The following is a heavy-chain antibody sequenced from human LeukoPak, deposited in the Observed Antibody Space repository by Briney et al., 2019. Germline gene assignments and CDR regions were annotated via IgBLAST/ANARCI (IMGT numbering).Heavy chain of an antibody. CDR2: IASDGST. CDR1: GFTFSSYW. Sequence: GGSLRLSCAASGFTFSSYWMHWVRQAPGKGLVWVSRIASDGSTVYADSVKGRLTISRDNAKDTVYLQMNSLRVEDTAVYYCIGSGGWPGYWGQGTLVTVSS. J-gene: IGHJ4*02. D-gene: IGHD1-26*01. CDR3: IGSGGWPGY. V-gene: IGHV3-74*01.